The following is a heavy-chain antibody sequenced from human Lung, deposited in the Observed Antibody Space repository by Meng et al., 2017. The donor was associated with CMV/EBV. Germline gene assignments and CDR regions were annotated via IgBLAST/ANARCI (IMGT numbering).Heavy chain of an antibody. CDR2: IYHSGST. CDR3: ARADKVRFDY. CDR1: GGSMGSTNW. V-gene: IGHV4-4*02. Sequence: VTLRALVPGWVMPTGTLSLPCAFSGGSMGSTNWWSWVRQPPGKGLEWMGEIYHSGSTNYNPSLKSRVSISVDKSKNQFSLKLSSVTAADTAVYYCARADKVRFDYWGQGTLVTVSS. J-gene: IGHJ4*02.